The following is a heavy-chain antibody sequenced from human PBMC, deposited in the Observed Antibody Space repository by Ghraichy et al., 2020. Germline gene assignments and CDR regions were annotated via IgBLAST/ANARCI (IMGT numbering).Heavy chain of an antibody. Sequence: GGSLRLSCAASGFTFSSYAMSWVRQAPGKGLEWVSAISRSGTTYYADSVKGRFTISRDNSKNTLYLQMNSLRAEDTAVYYCAKSGYCSSTSCVPGAYWGQGTLVTVSS. CDR3: AKSGYCSSTSCVPGAY. D-gene: IGHD2-2*01. V-gene: IGHV3-23*01. CDR2: ISRSGTT. CDR1: GFTFSSYA. J-gene: IGHJ4*02.